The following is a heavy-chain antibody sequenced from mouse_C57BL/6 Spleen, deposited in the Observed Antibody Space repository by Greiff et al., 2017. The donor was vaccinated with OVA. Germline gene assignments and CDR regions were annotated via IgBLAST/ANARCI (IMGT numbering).Heavy chain of an antibody. V-gene: IGHV1-64*01. CDR2: IHPNSGST. J-gene: IGHJ1*03. CDR3: AKSWGDSNYWYFDV. CDR1: GYTFTSYW. Sequence: QVQLQQPGAELVKPGASVKLSCKASGYTFTSYWMHWVKQRPGQGLEWIGMIHPNSGSTNYNEKFKSKATLTVDKSSSTAYMQLSSLTSEDSAVYYCAKSWGDSNYWYFDVWGTGTTVTVSS. D-gene: IGHD2-5*01.